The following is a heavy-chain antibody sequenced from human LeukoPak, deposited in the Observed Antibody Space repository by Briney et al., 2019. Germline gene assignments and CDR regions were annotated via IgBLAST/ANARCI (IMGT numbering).Heavy chain of an antibody. CDR3: ASHISSGYYQELWYFDL. CDR1: GYTFTSYY. CDR2: INPSGGST. D-gene: IGHD3-22*01. V-gene: IGHV1-46*01. J-gene: IGHJ2*01. Sequence: GASVKVSCKASGYTFTSYYMHWVRQAPGQGLEWMGIINPSGGSTSYAQKFQGRVTMTRDTSTSTVYMELSSLRSEDTAVYYCASHISSGYYQELWYFDLWGRGTLVTVSS.